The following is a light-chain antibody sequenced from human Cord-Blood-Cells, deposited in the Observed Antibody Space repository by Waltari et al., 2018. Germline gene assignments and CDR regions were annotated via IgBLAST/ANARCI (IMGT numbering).Light chain of an antibody. Sequence: QSALTQPASVSGSPGQSITISCTGTSSDVGGYNYVSWYQQHPGKAPKLMIYDVSNRPSGVSNRFSGSKSGKKASLTISGLQAEDEADYYCSSYTSSSNVVFGGGTKLTVL. CDR2: DVS. V-gene: IGLV2-14*01. CDR3: SSYTSSSNVV. CDR1: SSDVGGYNY. J-gene: IGLJ2*01.